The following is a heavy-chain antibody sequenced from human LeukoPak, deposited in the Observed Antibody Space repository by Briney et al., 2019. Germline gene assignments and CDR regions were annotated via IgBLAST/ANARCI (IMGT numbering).Heavy chain of an antibody. J-gene: IGHJ4*02. CDR2: INPNSGGT. D-gene: IGHD1-26*01. CDR1: GYTFTGYY. Sequence: ASVKVSCKASGYTFTGYYMRWVRQAPGQGLEWMGWINPNSGGTNYAQKFQGRVTMTRDTSISTAYMELSRLRSDDTAVYYCARGLSLEAGSYKYWGQGTLVTVSS. CDR3: ARGLSLEAGSYKY. V-gene: IGHV1-2*02.